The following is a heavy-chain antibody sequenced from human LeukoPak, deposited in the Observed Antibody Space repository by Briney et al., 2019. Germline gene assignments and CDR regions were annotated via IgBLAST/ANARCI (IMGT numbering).Heavy chain of an antibody. J-gene: IGHJ4*02. CDR2: IKSKTDGGTT. Sequence: GGSLRRSCAASGFTFTNAWMSWVRQAPGKGLEWVGRIKSKTDGGTTDYAAPVKGRFTISRDDSKNTLYLQMNSLKTEDTAVYYCATGAAMATIYYFDYWGQGTLVTVSS. V-gene: IGHV3-15*01. CDR1: GFTFTNAW. CDR3: ATGAAMATIYYFDY. D-gene: IGHD5-24*01.